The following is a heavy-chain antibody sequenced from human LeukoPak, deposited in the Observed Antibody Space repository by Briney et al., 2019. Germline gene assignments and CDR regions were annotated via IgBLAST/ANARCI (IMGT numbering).Heavy chain of an antibody. D-gene: IGHD3-10*01. CDR1: GFTFSSYN. V-gene: IGHV3-30*03. CDR3: ARGQLWFGELLSWFDP. CDR2: IEDNGNSK. Sequence: PGGSLRLSCAASGFTFSSYNMDWVRQAPGKGLEWVAFIEDNGNSKYYADSVRGRFTISRDNSKNTLCLQMGSLRAEDMAVYYCARGQLWFGELLSWFDPWGQGTLVTVSS. J-gene: IGHJ5*02.